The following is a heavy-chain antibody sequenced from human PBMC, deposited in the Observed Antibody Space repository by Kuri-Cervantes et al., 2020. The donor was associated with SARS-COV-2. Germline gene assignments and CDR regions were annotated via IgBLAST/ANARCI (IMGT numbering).Heavy chain of an antibody. V-gene: IGHV4-59*01. Sequence: SETLSLTCTVSGGSISSYYWSWIRQPPGKGLEWIGYIYYSGSTNYNPSLKSRVTISVDTSKNQFSLKLSSVTAADTAVYYCASSGAAAGLDWFDPWGQGTLVTVSS. CDR2: IYYSGST. CDR3: ASSGAAAGLDWFDP. D-gene: IGHD6-13*01. CDR1: GGSISSYY. J-gene: IGHJ5*02.